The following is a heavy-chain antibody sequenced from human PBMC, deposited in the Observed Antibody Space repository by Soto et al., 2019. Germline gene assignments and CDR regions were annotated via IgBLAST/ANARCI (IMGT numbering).Heavy chain of an antibody. CDR1: GFSLSNARMG. CDR2: IFSNDEK. D-gene: IGHD3-9*01. V-gene: IGHV2-26*01. CDR3: ARLAPTYYDILTGYYPDY. Sequence: QVTLKESGPVLVKPTETLTLTCTVSGFSLSNARMGVSWIRQPPGKALEWLAHIFSNDEKSYSTSLKSSLTISKDTSKSQVVLTMTNMDPVDTATYYCARLAPTYYDILTGYYPDYWGQGTLVTVSS. J-gene: IGHJ4*02.